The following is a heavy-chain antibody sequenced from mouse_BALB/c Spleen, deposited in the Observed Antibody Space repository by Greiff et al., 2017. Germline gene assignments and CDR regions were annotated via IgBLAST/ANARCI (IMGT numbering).Heavy chain of an antibody. CDR2: INPYNDGT. Sequence: EVKLMESGPELVKPGASVKMSCKASGYTFTSYVMHWVKQNPGQGLEWIGYINPYNDGTKYNEKFKGKATLTSDKSSSTAYMELSSLTSEDSAVYYCARCGYDAFYYAMDYWGQGTSVTVSS. D-gene: IGHD2-2*01. J-gene: IGHJ4*01. V-gene: IGHV1-14*01. CDR1: GYTFTSYV. CDR3: ARCGYDAFYYAMDY.